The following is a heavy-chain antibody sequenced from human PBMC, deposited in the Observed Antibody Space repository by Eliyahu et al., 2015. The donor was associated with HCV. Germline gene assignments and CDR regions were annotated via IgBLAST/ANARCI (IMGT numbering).Heavy chain of an antibody. CDR2: IHYSGST. J-gene: IGHJ5*02. CDR3: ASGGGGIAVAGTGGWFDP. D-gene: IGHD6-19*01. CDR1: GGSITTYY. Sequence: QVQLQESGPGLVKPSETLSLTCTVSGGSITTYYWSWIRXPPGKGLEWIGSIHYSGSTNYNPSLKSRVTISVDTSKNQFSLNLTSVTAADTAVYYCASGGGGIAVAGTGGWFDPWGQGTLVTVSS. V-gene: IGHV4-59*01.